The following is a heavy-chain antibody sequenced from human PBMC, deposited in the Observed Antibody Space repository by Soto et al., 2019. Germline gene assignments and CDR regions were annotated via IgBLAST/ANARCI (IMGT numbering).Heavy chain of an antibody. CDR3: ARDQGRTVTRGDWFDP. J-gene: IGHJ5*02. D-gene: IGHD6-19*01. CDR1: GFMFSTYA. Sequence: GGSLRLSCAASGFMFSTYAMHWVRQAPGKGLEWVAVISYDGSDIYYGDSGKGRFTISRDNSRNTLYLEMNSLQTEDTAVFYCARDQGRTVTRGDWFDPWGQGTLVTVSS. V-gene: IGHV3-30-3*01. CDR2: ISYDGSDI.